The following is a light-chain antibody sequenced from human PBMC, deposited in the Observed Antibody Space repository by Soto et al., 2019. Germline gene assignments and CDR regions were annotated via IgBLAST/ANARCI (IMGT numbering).Light chain of an antibody. Sequence: NFMLTQPHSVSESPGKTVTISCTRSSGSIANNYVQWYQQRPGSSPSTVIYEDNHRPSGVPDRFSGSIASSSNSASLTISGLKTEDEADYYCQSYDSSNRIIFGGGTKLTVL. CDR2: EDN. CDR1: SGSIANNY. J-gene: IGLJ2*01. V-gene: IGLV6-57*01. CDR3: QSYDSSNRII.